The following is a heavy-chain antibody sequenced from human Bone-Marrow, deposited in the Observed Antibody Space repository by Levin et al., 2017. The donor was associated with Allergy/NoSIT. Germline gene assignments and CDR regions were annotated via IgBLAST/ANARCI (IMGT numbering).Heavy chain of an antibody. V-gene: IGHV4-31*03. CDR2: IYHTGIT. CDR1: GDSITSASSY. Sequence: SQTLSLTCSVSGDSITSASSYWTWIRQHPGRGLEWLGYIYHTGITWYNPSLKSRVNISIDTSENQFSLKLNSVTAADTAVYYCARDSSFRYYFDSWGQGTLVTVSS. CDR3: ARDSSFRYYFDS. J-gene: IGHJ4*02. D-gene: IGHD2-2*01.